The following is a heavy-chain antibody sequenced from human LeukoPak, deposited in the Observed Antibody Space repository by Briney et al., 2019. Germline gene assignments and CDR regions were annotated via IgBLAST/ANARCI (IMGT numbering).Heavy chain of an antibody. V-gene: IGHV3-53*01. J-gene: IGHJ4*02. CDR2: IYSGGST. Sequence: PGGSLRLSCAASGFTVSSNYMSWVRQAPGKGLEWVSVIYSGGSTDYADSVKGRFTISRDNSKNTLYLQMNSLRAEDTAVYYCARYHDSSGYGPYYFDYWGQGTLVTVSS. CDR3: ARYHDSSGYGPYYFDY. CDR1: GFTVSSNY. D-gene: IGHD3-22*01.